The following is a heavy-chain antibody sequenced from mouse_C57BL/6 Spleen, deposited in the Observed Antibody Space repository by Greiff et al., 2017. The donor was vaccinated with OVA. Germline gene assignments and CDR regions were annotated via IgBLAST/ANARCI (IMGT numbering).Heavy chain of an antibody. CDR3: TRSCYYGIYVRYFDY. CDR2: ISNGGGST. Sequence: EVMLVESGGGLVQPGGSLKLSCAASGFTFSDYYMYWVRQTPEKRLEWVAYISNGGGSTYYPDNVKGRFTISRDNAKNTLYLQMRRLKSEDTAMYYCTRSCYYGIYVRYFDYWGQGTTLTVSS. CDR1: GFTFSDYY. V-gene: IGHV5-12*01. J-gene: IGHJ2*01. D-gene: IGHD2-1*01.